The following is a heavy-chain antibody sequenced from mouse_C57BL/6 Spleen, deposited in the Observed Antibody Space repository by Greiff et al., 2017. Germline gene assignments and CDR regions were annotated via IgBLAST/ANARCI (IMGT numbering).Heavy chain of an antibody. Sequence: EVQRVESGGGLVQPKGSLKLSCAASGFSFNTYAMNWVRQAPGKGLEWVGRISSKSNDNATYYANSVKDRLTISRDDSESMLYLQMNNLKTEDTAMYYCVYGTPFAYWGQGTLVTVSA. D-gene: IGHD1-1*01. CDR1: GFSFNTYA. J-gene: IGHJ3*01. CDR2: ISSKSNDNAT. V-gene: IGHV10-1*01. CDR3: VYGTPFAY.